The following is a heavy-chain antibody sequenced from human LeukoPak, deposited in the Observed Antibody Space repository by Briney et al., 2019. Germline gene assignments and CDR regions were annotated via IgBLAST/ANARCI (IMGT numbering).Heavy chain of an antibody. J-gene: IGHJ3*01. D-gene: IGHD3-22*01. Sequence: PGRSLRLSCAASGFTFSSYAMRWVRQAPGKGLEWVAVISYDGSNKYYADSVKGRFTISRDNSKNTLYLQMNSLRAEDTALYYCAKDVNYYDSSGAFDVWGQGTMVTVSS. CDR1: GFTFSSYA. CDR2: ISYDGSNK. V-gene: IGHV3-30-3*01. CDR3: AKDVNYYDSSGAFDV.